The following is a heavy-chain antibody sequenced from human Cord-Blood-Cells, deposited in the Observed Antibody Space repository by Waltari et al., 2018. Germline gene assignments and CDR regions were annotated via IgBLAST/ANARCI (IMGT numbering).Heavy chain of an antibody. CDR2: INHSGST. J-gene: IGHJ4*02. D-gene: IGHD6-19*01. CDR1: GGSFRGYY. Sequence: QVQLQQWGAGLLKPSETLSLTCAVYGGSFRGYYWSWIRQPPGKGLEWIGEINHSGSTNYNPSLKSRVTISVDTSKNQFSLKLSSVTAADTAVYYCARVSLGIGLAYFDYWGQGTLVTVSS. CDR3: ARVSLGIGLAYFDY. V-gene: IGHV4-34*01.